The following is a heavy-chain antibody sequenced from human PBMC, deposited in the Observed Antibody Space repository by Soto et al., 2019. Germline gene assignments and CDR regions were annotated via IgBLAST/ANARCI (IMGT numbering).Heavy chain of an antibody. V-gene: IGHV3-7*03. CDR1: GFTVSAKW. CDR3: AREMHLGSGWGDIAI. Sequence: DVQLVESGGALVQPGGSLGLSCAVSGFTVSAKWMSWVRQAPGKGLEWLANINEDGSKKFYVDSVKGRFTISKDNAQNSLSLHPGSLRADDTAVYYCAREMHLGSGWGDIAIWGRGTMVTVSS. J-gene: IGHJ4*02. CDR2: INEDGSKK. D-gene: IGHD6-19*01.